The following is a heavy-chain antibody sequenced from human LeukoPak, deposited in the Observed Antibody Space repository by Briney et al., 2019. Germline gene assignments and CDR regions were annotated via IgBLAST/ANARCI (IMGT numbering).Heavy chain of an antibody. Sequence: GGSLRLSCAAPGFTFSSYAMSWVRQAPGKGLEWVSAISGSGGSTYYADPVKGRFTISRDNSKNTLYLQMNSLRAEDTAVYYCAKDLEMATNYYFDYWGQGTLVTVSS. J-gene: IGHJ4*02. CDR1: GFTFSSYA. V-gene: IGHV3-23*01. D-gene: IGHD5-24*01. CDR3: AKDLEMATNYYFDY. CDR2: ISGSGGST.